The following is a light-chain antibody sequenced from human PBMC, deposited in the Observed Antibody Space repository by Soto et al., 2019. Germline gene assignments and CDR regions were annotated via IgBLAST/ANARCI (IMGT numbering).Light chain of an antibody. CDR2: AAS. J-gene: IGKJ2*01. V-gene: IGKV1-39*01. Sequence: DIQMTQSPSSLSAAVGDRVTITCRASQNISDSLNWYQHKPGQAPKLLIYAASSVQSGVPSRFRGSGSETDFTLTISSLQPEDFERYFCQRSWTFGQGTKL. CDR3: QRSWT. CDR1: QNISDS.